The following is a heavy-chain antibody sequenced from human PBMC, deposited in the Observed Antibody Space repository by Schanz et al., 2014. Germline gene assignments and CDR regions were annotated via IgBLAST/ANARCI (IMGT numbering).Heavy chain of an antibody. J-gene: IGHJ4*02. D-gene: IGHD3-10*01. CDR2: ISVYHGHT. V-gene: IGHV1-18*01. CDR3: ARDRVSFVRGPLGVD. CDR1: GYTFNNHG. Sequence: QVQLVQSGGEVKKPGASATVSCKASGYTFNNHGISWVRQAPGQGLEWMGWISVYHGHTEYGKKFQGRFTMTTDTSTTTAYLELRSLTSDDTAVYYCARDRVSFVRGPLGVDWGQGTQVIVSS.